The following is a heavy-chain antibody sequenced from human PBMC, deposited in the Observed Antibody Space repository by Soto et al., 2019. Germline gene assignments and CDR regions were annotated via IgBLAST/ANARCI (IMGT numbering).Heavy chain of an antibody. CDR1: GFTFSSYA. D-gene: IGHD6-19*01. CDR3: ARGGGWYPVAEYFQH. J-gene: IGHJ1*01. Sequence: GGSLRLSCAASGFTFSSYAMHWVRQAPGKGLEWVAVISYDGSNKYYADSVKGRFTISRDNSKNTLYLQMNSLRAEDTAVYYCARGGGWYPVAEYFQHWGQGTLVTVSS. CDR2: ISYDGSNK. V-gene: IGHV3-30-3*01.